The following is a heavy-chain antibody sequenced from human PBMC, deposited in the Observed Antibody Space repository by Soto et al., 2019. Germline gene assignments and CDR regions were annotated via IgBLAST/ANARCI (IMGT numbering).Heavy chain of an antibody. CDR2: TYYRSKWYN. D-gene: IGHD6-13*01. Sequence: SETLSLTCAISGDSVSRNSAAWNWIRQSPSRGLEWLGRTYYRSKWYNDYAASVKSRITINPDTSKNQFSLQLNSVTPEDTAVYYCARDREFGSSWTRHFDYWGQGTLVTVSS. CDR3: ARDREFGSSWTRHFDY. J-gene: IGHJ4*02. CDR1: GDSVSRNSAA. V-gene: IGHV6-1*01.